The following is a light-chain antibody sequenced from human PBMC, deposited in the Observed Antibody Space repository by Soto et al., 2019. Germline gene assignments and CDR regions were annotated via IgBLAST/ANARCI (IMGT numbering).Light chain of an antibody. CDR1: QSISSY. CDR3: QQSYSTPDT. J-gene: IGKJ2*01. Sequence: DIQMTQSPSSLSASVGDRVTITCRASQSISSYLNWYQQKPGKAPKLPIYAASSLQSGVPSRFSGSGSGTDFTLTISSLQPEDVATYYCQQSYSTPDTFGQGTKLEIK. CDR2: AAS. V-gene: IGKV1-39*01.